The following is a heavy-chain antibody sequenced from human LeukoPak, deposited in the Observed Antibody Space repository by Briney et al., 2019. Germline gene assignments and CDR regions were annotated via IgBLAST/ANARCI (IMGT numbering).Heavy chain of an antibody. Sequence: ASVNVSCKASGYTFTGYYMHWVRQAPGQGLEWMGWINPNSGGTNYAQKFQGRVTMTRDTSISTAYMELSRLTADDTAVYYCARKDYGDYGYNWFDPWGKGTLVAVSS. CDR1: GYTFTGYY. CDR3: ARKDYGDYGYNWFDP. D-gene: IGHD4-17*01. V-gene: IGHV1-2*02. CDR2: INPNSGGT. J-gene: IGHJ5*02.